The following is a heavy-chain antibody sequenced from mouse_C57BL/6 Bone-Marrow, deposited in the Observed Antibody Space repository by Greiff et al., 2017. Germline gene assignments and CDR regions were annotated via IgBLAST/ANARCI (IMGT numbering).Heavy chain of an antibody. CDR2: IRSKSSNYAT. D-gene: IGHD1-1*01. J-gene: IGHJ1*03. CDR3: VREDYGSSYVPLYWYFDV. CDR1: GFTFNTYA. Sequence: EVNVVESGGGLVQPKGSLKLSCAASGFTFNTYAMHWVRQAPGKGLEWVARIRSKSSNYATYYADSVKDRFTISRVDSQSMLYLQMNNLKTEDTAMYYCVREDYGSSYVPLYWYFDVWGTGTTVTVSS. V-gene: IGHV10-3*01.